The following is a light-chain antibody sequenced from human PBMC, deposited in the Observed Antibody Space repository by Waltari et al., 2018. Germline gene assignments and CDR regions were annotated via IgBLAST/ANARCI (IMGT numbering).Light chain of an antibody. CDR3: MIWHNNAVV. CDR1: SGLTVGRYR. V-gene: IGLV5-45*03. CDR2: YKSDSDK. J-gene: IGLJ2*01. Sequence: QAVLTQPSSLSASPGASASLTCTLRSGLTVGRYRTYVYQQKPGSPPQYVLRYKSDSDKHRESRVHRRFSGSKGASANAGILLSSGIQSEDEADYYCMIWHNNAVVFGGGTTLTVL.